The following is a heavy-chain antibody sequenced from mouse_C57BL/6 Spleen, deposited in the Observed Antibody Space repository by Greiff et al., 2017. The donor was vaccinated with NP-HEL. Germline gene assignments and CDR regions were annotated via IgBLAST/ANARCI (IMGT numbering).Heavy chain of an antibody. J-gene: IGHJ4*01. CDR1: GYTFTSYW. CDR3: AEGGSNYFYAMDY. CDR2: IHPNSGST. D-gene: IGHD2-5*01. Sequence: QVQLQQPGAELVKPGASVKLSCKASGYTFTSYWMHWVKQRPGRGLEWIGMIHPNSGSTNYNEKFKSKATLTVDKSSSTAYMQLSSLTSEDSAVYYCAEGGSNYFYAMDYWGQGTSVTVSS. V-gene: IGHV1-64*01.